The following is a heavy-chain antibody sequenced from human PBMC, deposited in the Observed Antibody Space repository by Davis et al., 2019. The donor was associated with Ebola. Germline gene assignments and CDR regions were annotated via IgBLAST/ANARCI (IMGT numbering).Heavy chain of an antibody. V-gene: IGHV4-34*01. D-gene: IGHD1-26*01. J-gene: IGHJ6*03. CDR2: INHSGST. CDR3: ARGELVGALLWYYYMDV. Sequence: SETLSLTCAVYGGSFSGYYWSWIRQPPGKGLEWIGEINHSGSTNYNPSLKSRVTISADTSKNQFSLKLSSVTAADTALYYCARGELVGALLWYYYMDVWGKGTTVTVSS. CDR1: GGSFSGYY.